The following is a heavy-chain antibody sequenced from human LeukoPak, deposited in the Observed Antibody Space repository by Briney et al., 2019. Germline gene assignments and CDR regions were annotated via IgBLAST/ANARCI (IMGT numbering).Heavy chain of an antibody. Sequence: ASVKVSCKASGYTFTSYDINWVRQATGQGLEWMGWINPNSGGTNYAQKFQGRVTMTRDTSISTAYMELSRLRSDDTAVYYCARVFPRYCSGGSCPNNFDYWGQGTLVTVSS. J-gene: IGHJ4*02. CDR2: INPNSGGT. CDR3: ARVFPRYCSGGSCPNNFDY. D-gene: IGHD2-15*01. V-gene: IGHV1-2*02. CDR1: GYTFTSYD.